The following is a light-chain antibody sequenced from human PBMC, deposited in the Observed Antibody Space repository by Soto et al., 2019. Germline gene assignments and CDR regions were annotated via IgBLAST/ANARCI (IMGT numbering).Light chain of an antibody. CDR1: QSVRRN. V-gene: IGKV3-15*01. Sequence: ERGMTQSPATLSVSPVARASLSCXASQSVRRNLAWYQQKXGKAPRXXXYGASTRATGVPARCSGSGSGTDFTLTISSLEPEDFAVYYCQQRSNWRGTFGGGTKVDIK. J-gene: IGKJ4*01. CDR2: GAS. CDR3: QQRSNWRGT.